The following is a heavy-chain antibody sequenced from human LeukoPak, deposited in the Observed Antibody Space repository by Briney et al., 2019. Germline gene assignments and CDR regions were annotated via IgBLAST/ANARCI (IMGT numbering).Heavy chain of an antibody. CDR3: ARGGGEAPSS. J-gene: IGHJ4*02. V-gene: IGHV4-34*01. D-gene: IGHD2-21*01. CDR2: INHSGST. CDR1: GGSFSDYY. Sequence: SETLSLTCAVYGGSFSDYYWSWIRQPPGKGLEWIGEINHSGSTNYNPSLKSRVTISTDTSKNQFSLKLSSVTAADTAVYFCARGGGEAPSSWGQGNLVTVSS.